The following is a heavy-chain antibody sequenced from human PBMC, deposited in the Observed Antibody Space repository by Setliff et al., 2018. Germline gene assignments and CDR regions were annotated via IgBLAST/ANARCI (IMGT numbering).Heavy chain of an antibody. CDR3: ARHVGPADRADYFQH. V-gene: IGHV4-59*08. CDR1: GGSINRDY. J-gene: IGHJ1*01. Sequence: SETLSLTCSVSGGSINRDYWSWIRQPPGKGLEWIGYIYTSGGTNYNPSLKSRVTISVDASKNQFSLKLSSVTAADTAVYYCARHVGPADRADYFQHWGQGTLVTVSS. CDR2: IYTSGGT.